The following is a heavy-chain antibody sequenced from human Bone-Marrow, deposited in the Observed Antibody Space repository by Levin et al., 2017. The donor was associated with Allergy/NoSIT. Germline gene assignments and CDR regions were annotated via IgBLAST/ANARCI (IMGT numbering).Heavy chain of an antibody. Sequence: SVKVSCKASGGTFSSYAISWVRQAPGQGLEWMGGIIPIFGTANYAQKFQGRVTITADESTSTAYMELSSLRSEDTAVYYCARATYDSSGYYDVPFDYWGQGTLVTVSS. CDR1: GGTFSSYA. V-gene: IGHV1-69*13. CDR2: IIPIFGTA. J-gene: IGHJ4*02. D-gene: IGHD3-22*01. CDR3: ARATYDSSGYYDVPFDY.